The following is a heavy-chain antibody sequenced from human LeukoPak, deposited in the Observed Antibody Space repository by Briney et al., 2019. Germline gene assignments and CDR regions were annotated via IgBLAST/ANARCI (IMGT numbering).Heavy chain of an antibody. CDR1: GFTVSSNY. D-gene: IGHD6-13*01. Sequence: GGSLRLSCAASGFTVSSNYMSWVRQAPGNGLEWVSVIYSGGDTYYADSVKGRFTISRDDSKNTLYLQMNSLRAEDTAVYYCARGRIAAPDYYFDYWGQGTMVTVSS. J-gene: IGHJ4*02. CDR3: ARGRIAAPDYYFDY. V-gene: IGHV3-53*01. CDR2: IYSGGDT.